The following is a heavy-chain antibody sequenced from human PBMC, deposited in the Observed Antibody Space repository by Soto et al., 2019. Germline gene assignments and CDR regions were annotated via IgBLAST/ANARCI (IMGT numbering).Heavy chain of an antibody. V-gene: IGHV3-21*01. Sequence: EVQLVESGGGLVKPGGSLRLSCAASGFTFSSYSMNWVRQAPGKGLEWVSSISSSSSYIYYADSVKGRFTISRDNAKNSLYLQMNSLRAEDTAVYYCARDPNIVSDYGDYVSYNWFDPWGQGTLVTVSS. CDR2: ISSSSSYI. J-gene: IGHJ5*02. CDR3: ARDPNIVSDYGDYVSYNWFDP. D-gene: IGHD4-17*01. CDR1: GFTFSSYS.